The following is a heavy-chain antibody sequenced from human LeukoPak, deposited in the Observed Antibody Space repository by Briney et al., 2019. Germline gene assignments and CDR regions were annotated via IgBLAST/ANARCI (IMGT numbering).Heavy chain of an antibody. D-gene: IGHD2-15*01. Sequence: PSETLSLTCTVSGGSISSYYWSWIRQPPGKGLEWIGYIYYSGSTNYNPSLKSRVTISVDTSKNQFSLKLSSVTAADTAVYHWARVESDCSGGSCYSYFDYWGQGTLVTVSS. J-gene: IGHJ4*02. CDR1: GGSISSYY. CDR3: ARVESDCSGGSCYSYFDY. V-gene: IGHV4-59*01. CDR2: IYYSGST.